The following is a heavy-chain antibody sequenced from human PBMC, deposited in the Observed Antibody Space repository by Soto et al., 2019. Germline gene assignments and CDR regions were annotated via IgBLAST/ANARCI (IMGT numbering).Heavy chain of an antibody. J-gene: IGHJ4*02. CDR3: ASPQIVGATTSGGFDY. V-gene: IGHV3-23*01. CDR1: GFTFSSYA. D-gene: IGHD1-26*01. Sequence: GGSLRLSCAASGFTFSSYAMSWIRQAPGKGLEWVSVISGSGRTTYYVDSVKGRFTISRDKSISTAYLQWSSLKASDTAMYYCASPQIVGATTSGGFDYWGQGTLVTVSS. CDR2: ISGSGRTT.